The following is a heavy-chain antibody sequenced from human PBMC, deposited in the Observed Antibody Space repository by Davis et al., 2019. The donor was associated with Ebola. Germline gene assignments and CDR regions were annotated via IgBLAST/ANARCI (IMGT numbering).Heavy chain of an antibody. CDR2: IYTGDSDT. CDR3: ATLRRTITGMDDGFDI. CDR1: ANTFANHW. J-gene: IGHJ3*02. Sequence: GESLKISCKDSANTFANHWIGWVRQMPGKGLEWMGIIYTGDSDTRYNPSFRGQVTISADKSFKTAFLQWSSLKASDTARYYCATLRRTITGMDDGFDIWGQGTMVTVSS. V-gene: IGHV5-51*01. D-gene: IGHD1-20*01.